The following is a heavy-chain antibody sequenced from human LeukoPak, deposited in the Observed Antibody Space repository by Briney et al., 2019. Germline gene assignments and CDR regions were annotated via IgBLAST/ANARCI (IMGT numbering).Heavy chain of an antibody. D-gene: IGHD5-18*01. CDR1: GGSFSGYY. CDR3: ASSLVRADMVTGIDY. Sequence: SETLPLTCAVYGGSFSGYYWIWIRQPPGKGLEWIGEINRSGSTTYNPSLKSRVTISLDTSKNQFSLKLSSVTAADTAVYYCASSLVRADMVTGIDYWGQGTLVTVSS. V-gene: IGHV4-34*01. J-gene: IGHJ4*02. CDR2: INRSGST.